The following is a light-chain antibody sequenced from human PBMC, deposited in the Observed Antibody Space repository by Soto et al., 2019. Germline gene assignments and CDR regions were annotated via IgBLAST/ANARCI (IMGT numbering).Light chain of an antibody. CDR3: QQHINWPLT. V-gene: IGKV3D-20*02. CDR2: GAS. J-gene: IGKJ4*01. Sequence: EIVMTQSPATLSVSPGERATLSCRASQSVSSNYLAWYQQKPGQAPRLLIYGASSWATGIPDRFSGSGSGTDFTLTISSLEPEDFALYYCQQHINWPLTFGGGTKVDIK. CDR1: QSVSSNY.